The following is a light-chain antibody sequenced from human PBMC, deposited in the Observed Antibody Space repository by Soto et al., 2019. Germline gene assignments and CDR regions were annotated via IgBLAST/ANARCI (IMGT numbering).Light chain of an antibody. CDR1: EGVASNY. V-gene: IGKV3-20*01. CDR2: TAS. Sequence: EIVLTQSPGSLSLSLGDRATLFCRASEGVASNYLAWYHQKHGRXPRPLIYTASTRATDIPDRFSGSGSGTDLTLTINSLQPDDVETYDCQQYHIYSGTFGQGTKVDIK. CDR3: QQYHIYSGT. J-gene: IGKJ1*01.